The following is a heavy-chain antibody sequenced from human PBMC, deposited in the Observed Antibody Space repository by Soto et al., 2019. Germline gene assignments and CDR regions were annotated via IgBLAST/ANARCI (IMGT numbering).Heavy chain of an antibody. V-gene: IGHV1-18*01. CDR1: GYTFTSYG. CDR2: ISAYNGNT. J-gene: IGHJ6*02. CDR3: ARAGYGDAYYYYDGMDV. Sequence: ASVNVSCKASGYTFTSYGISWVRQAPGQGLEWMGWISAYNGNTNYAQKLQGRVTMTTDTSTSTAYMERRSLRSDDTAVYYCARAGYGDAYYYYDGMDVWGQGTTVTVSS. D-gene: IGHD4-17*01.